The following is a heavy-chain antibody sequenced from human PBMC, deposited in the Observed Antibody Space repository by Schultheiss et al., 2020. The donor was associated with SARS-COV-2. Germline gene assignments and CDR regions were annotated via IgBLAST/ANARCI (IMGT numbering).Heavy chain of an antibody. Sequence: SVKVSCKASGYTFTSYYMHWVRQAPGQGLEWMGRIIPILGIANYAQKFQGRVTITADKSTSTAYMELSSLRSEDTAVYYCARVVVFRGYSYGPLDYWGQGTLVTVSS. V-gene: IGHV1-69*04. CDR1: GYTFTSYY. D-gene: IGHD5-18*01. CDR3: ARVVVFRGYSYGPLDY. J-gene: IGHJ4*02. CDR2: IIPILGIA.